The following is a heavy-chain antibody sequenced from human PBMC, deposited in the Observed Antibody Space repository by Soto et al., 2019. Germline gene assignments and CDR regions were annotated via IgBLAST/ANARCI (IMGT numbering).Heavy chain of an antibody. CDR1: GGSISSYY. J-gene: IGHJ4*02. CDR3: ARHDGYQLPRFDY. D-gene: IGHD2-2*01. Sequence: PSETLSLTCTVSGGSISSYYWSWIRQPPGKGLEWIGYIYYSGSTNYNPSLKSRVTISVDTSKNQFSLKLSSVTAADTAVYYCARHDGYQLPRFDYWGQGTLVTVSS. CDR2: IYYSGST. V-gene: IGHV4-59*08.